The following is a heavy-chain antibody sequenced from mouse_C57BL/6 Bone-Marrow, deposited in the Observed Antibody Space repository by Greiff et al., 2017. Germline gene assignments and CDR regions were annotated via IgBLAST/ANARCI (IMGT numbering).Heavy chain of an antibody. CDR1: GYSFTDYN. Sequence: LQESGPELVKPGASVKISCKASGYSFTDYNMNWVKQSNGKSLEWIGVINPNYGTTSYNQKFKGKATLTVDQSSSTAYMQLNSLTSEDSAVYYCAREDDYDGTGYAMDYWGQGTSVTVSS. CDR3: AREDDYDGTGYAMDY. D-gene: IGHD2-4*01. CDR2: INPNYGTT. V-gene: IGHV1-39*01. J-gene: IGHJ4*01.